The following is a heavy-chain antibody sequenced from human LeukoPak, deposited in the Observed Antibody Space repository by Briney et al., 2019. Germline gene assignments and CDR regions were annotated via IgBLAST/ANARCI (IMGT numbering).Heavy chain of an antibody. D-gene: IGHD2-21*02. CDR2: IYTSGST. Sequence: SETLSLTCTVSGGSISSYYWSWIRQPAGKGLEWIGRIYTSGSTNYNPSLKSRVTISVDTSKNQFSLKLSSVTAADTAVYYCARNVVTAIGNWFDPWGQGTLVTVSS. CDR3: ARNVVTAIGNWFDP. V-gene: IGHV4-4*07. J-gene: IGHJ5*02. CDR1: GGSISSYY.